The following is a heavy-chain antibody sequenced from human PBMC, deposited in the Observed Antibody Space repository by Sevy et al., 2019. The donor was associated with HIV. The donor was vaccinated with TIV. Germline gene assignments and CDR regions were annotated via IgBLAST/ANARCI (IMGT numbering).Heavy chain of an antibody. Sequence: ASVKVSCKASGYTFTSYGISWVRQAPGQGLEWMGWISAYNGNTNYAQNLQGRVTMTTDTSTSTAYMELRSLRSDDTAAYYCARDPSIGDAMDVWGQGTTVTVSS. V-gene: IGHV1-18*01. CDR2: ISAYNGNT. CDR1: GYTFTSYG. CDR3: ARDPSIGDAMDV. J-gene: IGHJ6*02. D-gene: IGHD3-16*02.